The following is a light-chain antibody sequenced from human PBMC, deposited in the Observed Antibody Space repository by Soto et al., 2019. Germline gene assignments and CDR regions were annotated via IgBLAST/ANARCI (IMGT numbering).Light chain of an antibody. V-gene: IGKV3-15*01. CDR3: QPYNNWPPVT. Sequence: EIVMTQSPATLSVSPGERATLSCRASQSVSSNLAWYQQKPGQAPRLLIYGASTRATGIPARFSGSGSGTEFTLPISSLQSEDFAVSYCQPYNNWPPVTFGGGTKVEI. CDR2: GAS. J-gene: IGKJ4*01. CDR1: QSVSSN.